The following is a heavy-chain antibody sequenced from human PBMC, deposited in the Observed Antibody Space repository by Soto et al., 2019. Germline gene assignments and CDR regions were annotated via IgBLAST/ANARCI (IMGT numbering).Heavy chain of an antibody. CDR3: TTYLGR. J-gene: IGHJ4*02. D-gene: IGHD3-16*01. Sequence: GGSLRLSCAASGFIFSNTWMNWVRQAPGKGLEWVGRIKSKIDGGTTDYAAPVKGRFTISRDDSTNTLYLQMNSLKTEDTAVYDCTTYLGRGGPGTLVTVSS. V-gene: IGHV3-15*07. CDR2: IKSKIDGGTT. CDR1: GFIFSNTW.